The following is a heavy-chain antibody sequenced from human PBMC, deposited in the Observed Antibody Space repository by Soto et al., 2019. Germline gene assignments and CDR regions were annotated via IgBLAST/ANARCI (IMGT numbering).Heavy chain of an antibody. D-gene: IGHD6-19*01. CDR3: AKEWAAVGQPYLDC. CDR1: GFCFSTYA. V-gene: IGHV3-23*01. J-gene: IGHJ1*01. CDR2: LSDSDGGS. Sequence: GGSLRLSCAASGFCFSTYAMNLFRQAPAKAPEWVSGLSDSDGGSWYVDSVKGRFTISRENSKNTLYLQMNSLRAGDTAADYRAKEWAAVGQPYLDCWGRGTVVNVYS.